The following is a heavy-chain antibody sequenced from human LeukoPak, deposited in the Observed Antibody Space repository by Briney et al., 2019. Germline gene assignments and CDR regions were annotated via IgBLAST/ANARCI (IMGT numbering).Heavy chain of an antibody. Sequence: GESLKISCKGSGYSFTSYWIGWVRQMPGKGLECMGIIYPGDSDTRYSPSFQGQVTISADKSISTAYLQWSSLKASDTAMYYCARHKRGGARGEYYYDSSGYPDYWGQGTLVTVSS. D-gene: IGHD3-22*01. V-gene: IGHV5-51*01. CDR1: GYSFTSYW. CDR2: IYPGDSDT. CDR3: ARHKRGGARGEYYYDSSGYPDY. J-gene: IGHJ4*02.